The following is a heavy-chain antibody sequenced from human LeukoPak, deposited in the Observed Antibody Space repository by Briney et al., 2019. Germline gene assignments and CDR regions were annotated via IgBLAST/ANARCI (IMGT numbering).Heavy chain of an antibody. CDR2: ITPIFRTP. J-gene: IGHJ4*02. Sequence: SVKVSCKPSGGIFSNYAISWVRQAPGQGLEWMGGITPIFRTPNYAQKFHGRVTIIADESMTTAYMELANLTSKDTAVYYCAGGHFGVVTEGMDYWGQGTLVTVSS. V-gene: IGHV1-69*01. CDR1: GGIFSNYA. CDR3: AGGHFGVVTEGMDY. D-gene: IGHD3-3*01.